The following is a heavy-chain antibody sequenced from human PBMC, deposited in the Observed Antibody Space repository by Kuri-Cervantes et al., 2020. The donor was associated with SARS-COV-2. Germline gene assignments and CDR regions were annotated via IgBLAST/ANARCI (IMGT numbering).Heavy chain of an antibody. CDR3: ARDPYRGESTFDY. J-gene: IGHJ4*02. CDR2: IYFSGQT. V-gene: IGHV4-39*07. D-gene: IGHD3-10*01. CDR1: GGSVDNKNYF. Sequence: SETLSLTCTVSGGSVDNKNYFWHWIHQPPGKGLEWIGKIYFSGQTHYSPSLKSRVTISLDTSKSQFSLSLNSLTAADTAVYFCARDPYRGESTFDYWGQGTLVTVSS.